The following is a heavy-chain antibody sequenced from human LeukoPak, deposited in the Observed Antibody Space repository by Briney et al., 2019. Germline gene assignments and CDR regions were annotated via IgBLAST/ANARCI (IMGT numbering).Heavy chain of an antibody. D-gene: IGHD1-1*01. Sequence: PGGSLRLSCSASGFSFTSYAMNWVRQAPGKGVEWVSSITTGSSYIYYADSVRGRFSVSRDNAKNSLYLEMNSLRAEDTAVYYCARVEATTARSYYYYYMDVWGKGTTVTVSS. V-gene: IGHV3-21*06. J-gene: IGHJ6*03. CDR3: ARVEATTARSYYYYYMDV. CDR2: ITTGSSYI. CDR1: GFSFTSYA.